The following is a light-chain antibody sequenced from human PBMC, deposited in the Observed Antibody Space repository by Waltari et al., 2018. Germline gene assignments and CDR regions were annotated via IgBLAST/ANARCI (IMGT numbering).Light chain of an antibody. J-gene: IGLJ3*02. CDR3: HLWDSSSDHWV. CDR2: DDN. Sequence: SYELPQPPSVSVAPGQTASITCEGSHIGSKSVHWYQQRPGQAPLLAVHDDNDPPSGIPGRLSGSNSGNAATLTISRVEAGDEADYYCHLWDSSSDHWVFGGGTRLTVL. CDR1: HIGSKS. V-gene: IGLV3-21*02.